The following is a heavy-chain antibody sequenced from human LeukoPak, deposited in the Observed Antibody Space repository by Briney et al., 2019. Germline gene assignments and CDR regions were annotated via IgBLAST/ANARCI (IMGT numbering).Heavy chain of an antibody. CDR2: ISAYNGNT. CDR1: GYTFTSYG. J-gene: IGHJ4*02. V-gene: IGHV1-18*01. CDR3: AREGESGYYFDY. Sequence: ASAKVSCKASGYTFTSYGISWVRQAPGQGLEGMGWISAYNGNTNYAQKLQGRVTMTTDTSTSTAYMELRSLRSDDTAVYYCAREGESGYYFDYWGQGTLVTVSS.